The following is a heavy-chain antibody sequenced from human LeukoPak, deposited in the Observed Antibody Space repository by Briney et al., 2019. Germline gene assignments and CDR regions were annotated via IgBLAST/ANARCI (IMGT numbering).Heavy chain of an antibody. CDR1: GGSISSYY. CDR3: ARGARPGYCSSTSCYAGDAFDI. D-gene: IGHD2-2*01. V-gene: IGHV4-59*01. Sequence: TLSLTCTVSGGSISSYYWSWIRQPPGKGLEWIGYIYYSGSTNYNPSLKSRVTISVDTSKNQFSLKLSSVTAADTAVYYCARGARPGYCSSTSCYAGDAFDIWGQGTMVTVSS. CDR2: IYYSGST. J-gene: IGHJ3*02.